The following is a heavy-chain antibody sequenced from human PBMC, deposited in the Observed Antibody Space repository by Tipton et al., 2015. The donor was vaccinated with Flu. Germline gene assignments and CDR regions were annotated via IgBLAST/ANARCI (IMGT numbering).Heavy chain of an antibody. Sequence: TLSLTCTVSGGSISSGSYYWSWIRQPAGKGLEWIGRIYTSGSTNYNPSLKSRVTISVDTSKNQFSLKLSPVTAADTAVYYCARTVWGTPYFDYWGQGTLVSVSS. CDR3: ARTVWGTPYFDY. D-gene: IGHD3-16*01. CDR2: IYTSGST. J-gene: IGHJ4*02. CDR1: GGSISSGSYY. V-gene: IGHV4-61*02.